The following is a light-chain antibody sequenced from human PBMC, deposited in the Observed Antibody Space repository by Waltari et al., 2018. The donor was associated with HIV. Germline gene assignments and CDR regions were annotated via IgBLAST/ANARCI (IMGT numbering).Light chain of an antibody. Sequence: DIVMTQSPDSLVESLGERATINCKSSQSVLYSSNNKNYLAWYQQKPGQPPKLLIYWASTRESGVPDRFSGSGSGTDFTLTISSLQAEDVAVYYCQQYYSTLWTFGQGTKVEIK. CDR1: QSVLYSSNNKNY. CDR3: QQYYSTLWT. V-gene: IGKV4-1*01. J-gene: IGKJ1*01. CDR2: WAS.